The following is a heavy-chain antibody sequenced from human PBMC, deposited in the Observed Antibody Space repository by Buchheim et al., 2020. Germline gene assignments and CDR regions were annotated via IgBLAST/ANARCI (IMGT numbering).Heavy chain of an antibody. J-gene: IGHJ4*02. CDR3: ARSVGGATNY. D-gene: IGHD1-26*01. CDR1: GGSISSYY. Sequence: QVQLQESGPGLVKPSETLSLTCSVPGGSISSYYWYWIRQPPGKGLEWIGYIYYSGSTNYNPSLKSRVTISVDTSKNQFSLKLSSVTAADTAVYYCARSVGGATNYWGQGTL. CDR2: IYYSGST. V-gene: IGHV4-59*01.